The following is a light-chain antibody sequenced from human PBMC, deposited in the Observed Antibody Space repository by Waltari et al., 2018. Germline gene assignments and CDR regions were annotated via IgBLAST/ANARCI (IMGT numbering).Light chain of an antibody. CDR1: SVSVSTTYY. Sequence: HTVVTQDPSFSVSPGGTVTLTCGLRSVSVSTTYYPSWYQQTPGQAPRPLFYSTNSRSSGVPDRISGSILGNKAALTITGAQADDESDYYCVLYMGGGILFGGGTKLTVL. J-gene: IGLJ3*02. CDR2: STN. CDR3: VLYMGGGIL. V-gene: IGLV8-61*01.